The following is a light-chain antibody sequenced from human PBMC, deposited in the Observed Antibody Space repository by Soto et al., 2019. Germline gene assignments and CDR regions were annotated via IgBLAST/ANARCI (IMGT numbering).Light chain of an antibody. CDR2: LGS. V-gene: IGKV2-28*01. CDR3: MQALESPRT. J-gene: IGKJ1*01. Sequence: DIVMTQSPLSLPVTPGEPASISCRSSQSLLFRNGYNYLDWYLQKPGQSPQLLFSLGSNRASGVPDRFSGSASGTDFTLRISRVEAEDVGVYYCMQALESPRTFGQGTKVEIK. CDR1: QSLLFRNGYNY.